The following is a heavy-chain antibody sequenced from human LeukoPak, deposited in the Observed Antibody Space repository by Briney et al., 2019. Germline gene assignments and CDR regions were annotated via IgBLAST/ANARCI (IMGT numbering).Heavy chain of an antibody. Sequence: ASVKVSCKASGYTFTNYGISWVRQAPGQGLEWMGWINPYDAYKKYAQRLQGRVTMTTDTSTSTAYMEVRSLRSDDTATYYCARNSLYYDSSGYSGNYYYYMDVWGKGTTVTISS. V-gene: IGHV1-18*01. CDR2: INPYDAYK. CDR1: GYTFTNYG. CDR3: ARNSLYYDSSGYSGNYYYYMDV. D-gene: IGHD3-22*01. J-gene: IGHJ6*03.